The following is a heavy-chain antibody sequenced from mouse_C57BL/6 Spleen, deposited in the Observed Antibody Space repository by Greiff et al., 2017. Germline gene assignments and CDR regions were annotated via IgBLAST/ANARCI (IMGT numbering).Heavy chain of an antibody. CDR3: ARDHGYYDWYFDV. V-gene: IGHV5-17*01. J-gene: IGHJ1*03. D-gene: IGHD2-3*01. CDR2: ISSGSSTI. Sequence: EVQGVESGGGLVKPGGSLKLSCAASGFTFSDYGMHWVRQAPEKGLEWVAYISSGSSTIYYADTVKGRFTISRDNAKTTLFLQMTSLRSEDMAMYYCARDHGYYDWYFDVWGTGTTVTVSS. CDR1: GFTFSDYG.